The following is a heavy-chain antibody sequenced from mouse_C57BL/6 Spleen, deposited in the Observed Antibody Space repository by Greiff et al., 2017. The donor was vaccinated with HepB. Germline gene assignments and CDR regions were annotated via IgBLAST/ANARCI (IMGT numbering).Heavy chain of an antibody. J-gene: IGHJ2*01. CDR1: GFNIKDYY. Sequence: EVQLQQSGAELVKPGASVKLSCTASGFNIKDYYMHWVKQRTEQGLEWIGRIDPEDGETKYDPKFQGKATITADTSSNTAYLQLSSLTSEDTAVYYCARGSYDYFDYWGQGTTLTVSS. D-gene: IGHD1-1*02. V-gene: IGHV14-2*01. CDR3: ARGSYDYFDY. CDR2: IDPEDGET.